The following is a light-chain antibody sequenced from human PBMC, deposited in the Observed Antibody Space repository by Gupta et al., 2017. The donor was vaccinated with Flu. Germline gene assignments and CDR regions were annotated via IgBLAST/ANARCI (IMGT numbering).Light chain of an antibody. CDR3: QQANSLPVT. CDR2: VAS. Sequence: DIQMTQSPSSVSASVGDRVTITCRATQDISTWLAWYQQKPGQAPKLLIYVASSLQSGVPLRFKGSGSGTHFTLTITSLQPEDFATYYCQQANSLPVTFGGGTKLEIK. J-gene: IGKJ4*01. V-gene: IGKV1D-12*01. CDR1: QDISTW.